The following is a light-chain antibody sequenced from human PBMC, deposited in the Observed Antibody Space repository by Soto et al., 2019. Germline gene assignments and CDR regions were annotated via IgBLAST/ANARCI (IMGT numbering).Light chain of an antibody. Sequence: AMQMTQYPATRSASVGDRVTMTCRASQSISRWLTWYQQKPGTAPKLLIYAASSLQGGLPSRFSGSGSGTDFTLTISSLQPEDFATSYCLQDTNYPFTFGPGTKVDIK. V-gene: IGKV1-6*01. CDR1: QSISRW. J-gene: IGKJ3*01. CDR2: AAS. CDR3: LQDTNYPFT.